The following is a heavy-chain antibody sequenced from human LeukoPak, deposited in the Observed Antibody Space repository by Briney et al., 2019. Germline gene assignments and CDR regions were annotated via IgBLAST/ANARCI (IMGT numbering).Heavy chain of an antibody. Sequence: GGSLRLSCGASGFTFSSYWMSWFRQAPGGGLEWVASIKGDGTARYYVDSLAGRFTISRDNAENSLYLQMDSLRAEDTAVYYCARHIVGEQNFDYWGQGTLVTVSS. CDR2: IKGDGTAR. CDR3: ARHIVGEQNFDY. J-gene: IGHJ4*02. D-gene: IGHD3-16*02. CDR1: GFTFSSYW. V-gene: IGHV3-7*01.